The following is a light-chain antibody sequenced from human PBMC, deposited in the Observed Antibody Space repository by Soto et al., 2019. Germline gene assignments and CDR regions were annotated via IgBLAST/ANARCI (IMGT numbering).Light chain of an antibody. V-gene: IGKV3-20*01. Sequence: EIVLTQSPGTLSLSPGERATLSCRASQSVSSSYLAWYQQKPGQAPRLLIYGASSRATGIPDRFSGSGSGPDFTLTISRLEPEDFAVYYCQQYGSSPRGYTFAQGTKLEIK. CDR2: GAS. J-gene: IGKJ2*01. CDR3: QQYGSSPRGYT. CDR1: QSVSSSY.